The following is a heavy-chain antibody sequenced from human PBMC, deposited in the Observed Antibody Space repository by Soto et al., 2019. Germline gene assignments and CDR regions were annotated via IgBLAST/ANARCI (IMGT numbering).Heavy chain of an antibody. D-gene: IGHD3-9*01. V-gene: IGHV1-18*01. J-gene: IGHJ5*02. Sequence: QVQLVQSGAEVKKPGASVKVSCKASGYTFTSYGISWVRQTPGQGLEWMGWISAYNGNTNYAQKLQGRVTMTTDTSTSTAYMELRSLRSDDTAVYYCARDDGYDILTVTNWFDPWGQGTLVTVSS. CDR2: ISAYNGNT. CDR3: ARDDGYDILTVTNWFDP. CDR1: GYTFTSYG.